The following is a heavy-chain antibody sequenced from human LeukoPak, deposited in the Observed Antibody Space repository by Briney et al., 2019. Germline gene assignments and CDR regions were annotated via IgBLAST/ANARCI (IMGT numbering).Heavy chain of an antibody. CDR2: IWYDGSNK. D-gene: IGHD3-10*01. CDR1: GFTFSNYG. J-gene: IGHJ4*02. CDR3: ASSPRGVY. V-gene: IGHV3-33*03. Sequence: GGSLRLSCAASGFTFSNYGMHWVRQAPGKGLEWVAVIWYDGSNKYCADSVKGRFTVSRDNAKNSLYLQMNSLRVEDTAVYYCASSPRGVYWGQGTLVTASS.